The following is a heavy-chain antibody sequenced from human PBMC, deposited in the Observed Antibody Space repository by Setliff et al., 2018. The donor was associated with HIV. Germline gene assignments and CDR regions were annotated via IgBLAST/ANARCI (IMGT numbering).Heavy chain of an antibody. CDR2: TYFSGST. Sequence: SETLSLTCTVSGASIYSGDCSWSWVRQHPGRGLEWSGYTYFSGSTYYNPSLKSRVVISVDTSKNQFSLKFSSVTAADTAVYYCGRAPITIFGETELSVVGCAFDVLGQGTLGIV. CDR3: GRAPITIFGETELSVVGCAFDV. J-gene: IGHJ3*01. V-gene: IGHV4-31*03. D-gene: IGHD3-3*01. CDR1: GASIYSGDCS.